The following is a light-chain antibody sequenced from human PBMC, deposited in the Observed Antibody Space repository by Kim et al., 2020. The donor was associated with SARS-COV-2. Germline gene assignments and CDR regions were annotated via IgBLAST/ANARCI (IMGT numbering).Light chain of an antibody. CDR1: QSIGSW. Sequence: ASGGDRVTITCRASQSIGSWLAWYQQKPGQAPKLLIYEASGLESGVPSRFSGSGSGTEFTLTISSLQPDDFATFYCQQYKTYPWTFGQGTKVDIK. CDR2: EAS. CDR3: QQYKTYPWT. V-gene: IGKV1-5*03. J-gene: IGKJ1*01.